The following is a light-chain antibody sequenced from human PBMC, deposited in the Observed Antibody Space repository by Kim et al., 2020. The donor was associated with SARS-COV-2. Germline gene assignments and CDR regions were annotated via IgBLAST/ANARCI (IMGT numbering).Light chain of an antibody. CDR2: AAS. CDR3: QQSYSTPYT. CDR1: QSISTF. Sequence: SASVGDRVTITCRTSQSISTFLNWYQQTPGRVPRLLIYAASSLQSGVPSSFSGSGSGTDFTLTISSLQPEDFATYYCQQSYSTPYTFGQGTKLEI. J-gene: IGKJ2*01. V-gene: IGKV1-39*01.